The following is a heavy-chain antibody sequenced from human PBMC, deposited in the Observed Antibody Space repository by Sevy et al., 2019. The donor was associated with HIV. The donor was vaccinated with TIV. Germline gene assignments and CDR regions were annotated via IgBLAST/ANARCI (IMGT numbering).Heavy chain of an antibody. J-gene: IGHJ6*03. Sequence: GGSLRLSCAASGFTFSSYWMSWVRQAPGKGLEWVANIKQDGSENYYVDSVKGRFTISRDNAKNSLYLQMNSLRAEDTAVYYCARVGVPHPYYYYYYMDVWGKGTTVTVSS. V-gene: IGHV3-7*01. D-gene: IGHD1-26*01. CDR2: IKQDGSEN. CDR3: ARVGVPHPYYYYYYMDV. CDR1: GFTFSSYW.